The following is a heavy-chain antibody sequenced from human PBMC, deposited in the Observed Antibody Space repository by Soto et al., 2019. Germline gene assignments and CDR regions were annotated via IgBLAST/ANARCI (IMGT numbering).Heavy chain of an antibody. CDR2: ISYDGGNQ. CDR3: ARAPGATPEY. D-gene: IGHD1-26*01. J-gene: IGHJ4*02. CDR1: GFTFNSYA. Sequence: QVQLVESGGGVVQPGRSLRLSCAASGFTFNSYAMHWVRQAPGKGLEWVAVISYDGGNQYYADSVKGRFIISRDNSKNTLYLQMDSLRDDDTAVYYCARAPGATPEYWGQGTLVTVSS. V-gene: IGHV3-30-3*01.